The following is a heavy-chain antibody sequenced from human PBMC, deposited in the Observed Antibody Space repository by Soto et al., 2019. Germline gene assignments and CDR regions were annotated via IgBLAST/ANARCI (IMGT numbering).Heavy chain of an antibody. J-gene: IGHJ4*02. CDR1: GFTFSSYA. CDR2: ISSNGGST. Sequence: GGSLRLSCSASGFTFSSYAMHWVRQAPGKGLEYVSAISSNGGSTYYADSVKGRFTISRDNSKNTLYLQMSSLRAEDTAVYYCVKEQHSSSWYRYFDYWGQGTLVTVSS. V-gene: IGHV3-64D*06. D-gene: IGHD6-13*01. CDR3: VKEQHSSSWYRYFDY.